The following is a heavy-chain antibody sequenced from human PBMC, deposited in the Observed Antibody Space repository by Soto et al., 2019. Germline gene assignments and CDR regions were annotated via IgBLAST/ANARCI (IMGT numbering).Heavy chain of an antibody. CDR3: ARDKHYDILTGYYRSWFDP. CDR1: GFTFSSYS. D-gene: IGHD3-9*01. Sequence: GGSLRLSCAASGFTFSSYSMNWVRQAPGKGLEWVSSISSSSSYIYYADSVKGRFTISRDNAKNSLYLQMNSLRAEDTAVYYCARDKHYDILTGYYRSWFDPWGQGTLVTVS. J-gene: IGHJ5*02. CDR2: ISSSSSYI. V-gene: IGHV3-21*01.